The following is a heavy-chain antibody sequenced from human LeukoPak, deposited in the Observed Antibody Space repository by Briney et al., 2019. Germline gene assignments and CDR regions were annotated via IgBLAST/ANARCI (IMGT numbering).Heavy chain of an antibody. CDR1: GFTFSSYE. D-gene: IGHD7-27*01. J-gene: IGHJ4*02. V-gene: IGHV3-48*03. CDR2: ISSSGSTI. CDR3: ARQLGIYGGFDY. Sequence: PGGSLRLSCAASGFTFSSYEMNWVRQAPGKGLEWVSYISSSGSTIYYADSVKGRFTISRDNAKNSLYLQMNSLRAEDTAVYYCARQLGIYGGFDYWGQGTLVTVSS.